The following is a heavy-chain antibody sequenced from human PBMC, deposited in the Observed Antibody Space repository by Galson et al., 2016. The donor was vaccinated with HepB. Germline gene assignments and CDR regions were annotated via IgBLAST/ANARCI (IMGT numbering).Heavy chain of an antibody. V-gene: IGHV3-53*01. CDR3: AGGGLHNNYFDY. Sequence: SLRLSCAASGFTVSRNYMNWVRQPPGKGLEWVSFIHSGGGAYYTHSVKGRFTISTDTSKHTLYLQMNSLRAEDTAIYYFAGGGLHNNYFDYWCQGTLVTVSS. CDR1: GFTVSRNY. D-gene: IGHD1-1*01. CDR2: IHSGGGA. J-gene: IGHJ4*02.